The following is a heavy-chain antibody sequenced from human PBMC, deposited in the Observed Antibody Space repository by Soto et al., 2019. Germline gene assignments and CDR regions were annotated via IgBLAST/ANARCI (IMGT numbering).Heavy chain of an antibody. D-gene: IGHD5-18*01. CDR3: ARQGWLQLWFFDY. V-gene: IGHV3-30-3*01. J-gene: IGHJ4*02. Sequence: GESLKISCAASGFPFSSYAMHWVRQAPGKGLEWVAVISYDGSNKYYADSVKGRFTISRDDSKNTLYLQMSSLRAEDTAVYYCARQGWLQLWFFDYWGQGTLVTVSS. CDR1: GFPFSSYA. CDR2: ISYDGSNK.